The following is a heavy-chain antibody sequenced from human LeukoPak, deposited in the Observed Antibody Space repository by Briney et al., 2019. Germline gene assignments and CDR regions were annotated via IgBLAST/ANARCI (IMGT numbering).Heavy chain of an antibody. D-gene: IGHD6-19*01. CDR1: GYTFTSYY. Sequence: ASVKVSCKASGYTFTSYYMHWVRQAPGQGLEWMGIINPSGGSTSYAQKFQGRVTMTRDTYTSTVYMELSSLRSEDTAVYYCARDKAVAGTGTSLDYWGQGTLVTVSS. CDR2: INPSGGST. V-gene: IGHV1-46*01. CDR3: ARDKAVAGTGTSLDY. J-gene: IGHJ4*02.